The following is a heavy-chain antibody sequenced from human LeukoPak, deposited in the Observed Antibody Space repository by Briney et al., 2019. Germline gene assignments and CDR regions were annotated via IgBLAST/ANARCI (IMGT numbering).Heavy chain of an antibody. CDR2: INPNSGGI. J-gene: IGHJ4*02. V-gene: IGHV1-2*02. D-gene: IGHD3-22*01. Sequence: ASVKVSCKASGYTFTGYYMHWVRQAPGQGLEWMGWINPNSGGINYAQKFQGRVTMTRDTSISTAYMELSRLRSDDTAVYYCARVANYYDSSGYYYWGQGTLVTVSS. CDR3: ARVANYYDSSGYYY. CDR1: GYTFTGYY.